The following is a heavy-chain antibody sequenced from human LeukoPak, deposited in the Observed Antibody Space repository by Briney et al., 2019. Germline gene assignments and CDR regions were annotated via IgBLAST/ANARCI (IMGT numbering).Heavy chain of an antibody. Sequence: GGSLRLSCAASGFTFSSYSMNWVRQAPGKGLEWVSSISSSSSYIYYADSVKGRFTISRDNAKNSLYLQMNSLRAEDTAVYYCARERAAASFDAFDIWGQGTMVTVSS. CDR1: GFTFSSYS. CDR2: ISSSSSYI. D-gene: IGHD6-13*01. J-gene: IGHJ3*02. CDR3: ARERAAASFDAFDI. V-gene: IGHV3-21*01.